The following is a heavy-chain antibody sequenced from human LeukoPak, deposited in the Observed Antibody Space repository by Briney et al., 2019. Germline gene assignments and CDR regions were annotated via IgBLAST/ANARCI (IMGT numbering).Heavy chain of an antibody. CDR3: ARGHNFGRLHPFDY. CDR2: IYSGGST. Sequence: GSLRLSCAASGFTVSSNYMSWVRQAPGKGLEWVPVIYSGGSTYYADSVKGRFTISRDNSKNTLYLQMNSLRAEDTAVYYCARGHNFGRLHPFDYWGQGTLVTVSS. D-gene: IGHD3-9*01. V-gene: IGHV3-66*01. J-gene: IGHJ4*02. CDR1: GFTVSSNY.